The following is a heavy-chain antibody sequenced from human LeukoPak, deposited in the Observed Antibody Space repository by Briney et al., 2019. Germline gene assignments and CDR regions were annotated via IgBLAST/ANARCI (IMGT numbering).Heavy chain of an antibody. J-gene: IGHJ4*02. CDR3: AKIVRYYYDSSGYRGYFDY. Sequence: GGSLRLSCVASGFTFSSYAMSWVRQAPGKGLEWVSAISGSGGSTYYADSVKGRFTISRDNSKNTLYLQMNSLRAEDTAVYYCAKIVRYYYDSSGYRGYFDYWGQGTLVTVSS. D-gene: IGHD3-22*01. CDR2: ISGSGGST. CDR1: GFTFSSYA. V-gene: IGHV3-23*01.